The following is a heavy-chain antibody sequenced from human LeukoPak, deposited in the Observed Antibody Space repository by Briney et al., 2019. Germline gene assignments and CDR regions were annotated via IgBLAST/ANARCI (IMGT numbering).Heavy chain of an antibody. J-gene: IGHJ3*02. CDR1: GFTFSSYW. Sequence: GGSLRLSCAASGFTFSSYWMSWVRQAPGKGLEWVANIKQDGSEKYYVDSVKGRFTISRDNAKNSLYLQMNSLRAEDTAVYYCAKAYVLRFLEWLLDSLAFDIWGQGTMVTVSS. CDR3: AKAYVLRFLEWLLDSLAFDI. D-gene: IGHD3-3*01. V-gene: IGHV3-7*03. CDR2: IKQDGSEK.